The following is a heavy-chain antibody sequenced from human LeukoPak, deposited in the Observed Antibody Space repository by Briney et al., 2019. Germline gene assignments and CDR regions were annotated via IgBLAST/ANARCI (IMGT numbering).Heavy chain of an antibody. CDR2: INPNSGGT. CDR1: GYTFTCYY. V-gene: IGHV1-2*02. Sequence: GASVKVSCKASGYTFTCYYRHWVRQAPGQELEWMGWINPNSGGTNFEQNFQGRVTMTRDTSSSTAYMELSRLRSDDTAVYYCARRMKLRGNWFDPWGQGTLVTISS. CDR3: ARRMKLRGNWFDP. D-gene: IGHD3-16*01. J-gene: IGHJ5*02.